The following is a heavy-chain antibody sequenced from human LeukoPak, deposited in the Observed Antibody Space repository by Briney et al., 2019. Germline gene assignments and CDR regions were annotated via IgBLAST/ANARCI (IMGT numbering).Heavy chain of an antibody. V-gene: IGHV1-18*01. J-gene: IGHJ3*02. CDR2: ISPYKGNT. CDR1: GYTCTNFG. D-gene: IGHD6-19*01. Sequence: ASVKVSCKSSGYTCTNFGISWVRQAPGQGLEWMGWISPYKGNTDYAQNLQGRVTMTTDTSTSTAYMELRSLRSDDTAVYYCARAGGWAREDYKADAFHIWGQGTMVTVSS. CDR3: ARAGGWAREDYKADAFHI.